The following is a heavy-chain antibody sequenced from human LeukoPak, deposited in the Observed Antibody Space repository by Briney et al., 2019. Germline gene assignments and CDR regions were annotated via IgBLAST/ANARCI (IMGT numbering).Heavy chain of an antibody. CDR2: VFYCESA. CDR3: ARLVVTGPDY. Sequence: SETLSLTCTVSGGSMSSGYWGWIRKPPGKGLEWIGYVFYCESANYNPSLRSRVTVSVDTSKNQFSLKLSSVTAADTAVYYCARLVVTGPDYCGQGGLVTVSS. J-gene: IGHJ4*02. D-gene: IGHD2-21*02. V-gene: IGHV4-59*01. CDR1: GGSMSSGY.